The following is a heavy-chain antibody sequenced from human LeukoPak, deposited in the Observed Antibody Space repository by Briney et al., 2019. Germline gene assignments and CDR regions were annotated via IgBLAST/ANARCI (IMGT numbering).Heavy chain of an antibody. CDR2: ISETSSHT. Sequence: GGSLRLSCAASGFTFSSNAMTWVRQAPGQGLEWVSSISETSSHTFYAASVKGRFPISRDNTKNTLFLQMNSLRGEDTAMYYCAKDFSSSWQFDPWGQGTLVTVSS. V-gene: IGHV3-23*01. CDR3: AKDFSSSWQFDP. J-gene: IGHJ5*02. CDR1: GFTFSSNA. D-gene: IGHD6-13*01.